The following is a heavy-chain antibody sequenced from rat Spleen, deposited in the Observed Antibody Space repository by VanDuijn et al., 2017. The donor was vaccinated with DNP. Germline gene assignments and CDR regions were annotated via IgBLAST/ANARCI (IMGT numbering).Heavy chain of an antibody. CDR2: ITYDGGST. CDR1: GFPFSDYY. V-gene: IGHV5-20*01. Sequence: EVQLVGSGGGLVQPGGSLTLSCAASGFPFSDYYMAWVRQSPTKGLEWVAYITYDGGSTYYRDSVRGRFTISRDNAQNTLYLQMNKLGSEDTAIYYCVREELGVDYWGQGVMVTVSS. J-gene: IGHJ2*01. D-gene: IGHD4-3*01. CDR3: VREELGVDY.